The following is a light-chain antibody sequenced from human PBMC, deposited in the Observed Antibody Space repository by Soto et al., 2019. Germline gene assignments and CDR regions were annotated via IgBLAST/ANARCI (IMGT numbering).Light chain of an antibody. Sequence: DIQMTQSPSTLSASVGDRVTITCRASQSISSWLAWYQQKPGKAPKLLISKASSLESGVPSRFSGSGSGTEFTLTISSLQPDDFETYYCQQYNSYSWTFGQGNKVDIK. V-gene: IGKV1-5*03. CDR1: QSISSW. CDR3: QQYNSYSWT. J-gene: IGKJ1*01. CDR2: KAS.